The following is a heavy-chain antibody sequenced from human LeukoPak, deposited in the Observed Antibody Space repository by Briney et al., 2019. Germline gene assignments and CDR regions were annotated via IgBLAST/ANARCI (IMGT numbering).Heavy chain of an antibody. CDR3: AASDCGGDCYSLPPEYFQH. CDR2: ISAYNGNT. J-gene: IGHJ1*01. CDR1: GYTFTSYG. V-gene: IGHV1-18*01. D-gene: IGHD2-21*01. Sequence: GASVKVSCKASGYTFTSYGISWVRQAPGQGLEWMGWISAYNGNTNYAQKLQGGVTMTTDTSTSTAYMELRSLRSDDTAVYYCAASDCGGDCYSLPPEYFQHWGQGTLVTVSS.